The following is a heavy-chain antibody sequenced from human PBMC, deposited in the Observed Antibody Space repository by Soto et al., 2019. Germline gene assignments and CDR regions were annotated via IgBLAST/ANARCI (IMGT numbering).Heavy chain of an antibody. CDR3: AKHGLGYCSSTSCYRHYYYGMDV. J-gene: IGHJ6*02. Sequence: GGSLRLSCVASGFTFSSYAMSWVRQAPGKGLEWVSAISGSGGSTYYADSVKGRFAISRDNFKNTLSLQTNSLRAEDTAVYYCAKHGLGYCSSTSCYRHYYYGMDVWGQGTTVTVSS. CDR1: GFTFSSYA. D-gene: IGHD2-2*02. V-gene: IGHV3-23*01. CDR2: ISGSGGST.